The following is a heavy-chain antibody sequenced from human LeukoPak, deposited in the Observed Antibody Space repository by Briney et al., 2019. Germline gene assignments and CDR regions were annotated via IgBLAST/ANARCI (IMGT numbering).Heavy chain of an antibody. Sequence: SETLSLTCTVSGGSISSYYWSWIRQPPGKGLEWIGYIYYSGSTNYNPSLKSRVTISVDTSKNQFSLKLSSVTAADTAVYYCARDFSAAGTADYWGQGTLVTVSS. CDR1: GGSISSYY. V-gene: IGHV4-59*12. D-gene: IGHD6-13*01. CDR3: ARDFSAAGTADY. CDR2: IYYSGST. J-gene: IGHJ4*02.